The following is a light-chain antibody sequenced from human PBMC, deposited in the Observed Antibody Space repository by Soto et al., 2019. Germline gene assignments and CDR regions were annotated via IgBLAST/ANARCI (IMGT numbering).Light chain of an antibody. J-gene: IGKJ1*01. Sequence: EIVMTQSPATLSVSPGERATLSCRASQSVSSNLAWYQQKPGQAPRLLSYGASTRATGIPARFSGSGSGTDFTLTISSLQSEDFAVYYCQQSNNWPQTFGQGTKVEIK. V-gene: IGKV3-15*01. CDR2: GAS. CDR1: QSVSSN. CDR3: QQSNNWPQT.